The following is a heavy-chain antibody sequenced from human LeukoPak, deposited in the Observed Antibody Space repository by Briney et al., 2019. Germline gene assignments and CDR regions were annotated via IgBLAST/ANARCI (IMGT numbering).Heavy chain of an antibody. CDR1: GGTFSSYA. CDR2: IIPIFGTA. J-gene: IGHJ6*03. CDR3: ATHPALWAYMDV. D-gene: IGHD2-21*01. Sequence: ASVKVSCKASGGTFSSYAISWVRQAPGQGLEWMGGIIPIFGTANYAQKFQGRVTITTDESTSTAYMELSRLRSEDTAVYYRATHPALWAYMDVWGKGTTVTVSS. V-gene: IGHV1-69*05.